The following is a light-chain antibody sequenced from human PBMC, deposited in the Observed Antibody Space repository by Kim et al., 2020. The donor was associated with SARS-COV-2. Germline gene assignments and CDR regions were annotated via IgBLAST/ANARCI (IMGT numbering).Light chain of an antibody. CDR3: NSRDSSGNHLVV. CDR1: SLRSYY. CDR2: GKN. V-gene: IGLV3-19*01. Sequence: LGRTVRSTCQGDSLRSYYASWYQQKPGQAPVLVIYGKNNRPSGIPDRFSGSSSGNTASLTITGAQAEDEADYYCNSRDSSGNHLVVFGGGTKLTVL. J-gene: IGLJ2*01.